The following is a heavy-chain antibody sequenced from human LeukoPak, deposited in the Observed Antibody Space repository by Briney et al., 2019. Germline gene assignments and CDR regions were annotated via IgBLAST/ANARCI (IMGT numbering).Heavy chain of an antibody. Sequence: SETLSLTCTVSGGSISSYYWSWIRQPPGKGLEWIGYIYYSGSTNYNPSLKSRVTISVDTSKNQFSLKLSSVTAADTAVYYCARLPVAGTYYFDYWGQGTLVTVSS. CDR1: GGSISSYY. D-gene: IGHD6-19*01. CDR3: ARLPVAGTYYFDY. V-gene: IGHV4-59*08. J-gene: IGHJ4*02. CDR2: IYYSGST.